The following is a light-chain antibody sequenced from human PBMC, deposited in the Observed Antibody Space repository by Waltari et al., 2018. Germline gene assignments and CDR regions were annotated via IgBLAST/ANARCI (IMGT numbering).Light chain of an antibody. CDR1: QSVTSNY. CDR2: GAS. CDR3: QKYGTSPRT. J-gene: IGKJ1*01. V-gene: IGKV3-20*01. Sequence: EIVLTQSPGTLSLSPGGRATLSCRASQSVTSNYLAWYQQKPGQAPRLIRFGASTRATGIPDRCSGSGSGTDFTLTISRLEPEDFAVYYCQKYGTSPRTFGQGTKVEFK.